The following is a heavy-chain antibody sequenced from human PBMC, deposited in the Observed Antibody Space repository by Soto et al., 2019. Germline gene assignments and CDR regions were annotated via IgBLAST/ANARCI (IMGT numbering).Heavy chain of an antibody. Sequence: EVQLLESGGGLVQPGGSLRLSCAASGFTFSSYAMNWVRQAPGKGLEWVSGISGSGGSTYYADSVKGRFTISRDNSKNTRYLQMNSLGAEDTAVYYCAKDSGYTYGWGYFDYWGQGTLVTVSS. CDR1: GFTFSSYA. D-gene: IGHD5-18*01. CDR3: AKDSGYTYGWGYFDY. V-gene: IGHV3-23*01. CDR2: ISGSGGST. J-gene: IGHJ4*02.